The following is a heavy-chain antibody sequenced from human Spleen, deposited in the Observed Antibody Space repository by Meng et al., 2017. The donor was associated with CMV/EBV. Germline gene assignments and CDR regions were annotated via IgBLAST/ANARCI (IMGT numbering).Heavy chain of an antibody. D-gene: IGHD3-3*01. V-gene: IGHV3-30*02. CDR2: IRYDGSNK. CDR3: ATCPSITIFGVVIDNAFYI. CDR1: GFSFSSYG. Sequence: GESLKISCAASGFSFSSYGMHWVRQAPGKGLEWVAFIRYDGSNKYYADSVKGRFTISRDNAKNSLYLQMNSLRAEDTAVYYCATCPSITIFGVVIDNAFYIWGQGTMVTVSS. J-gene: IGHJ3*02.